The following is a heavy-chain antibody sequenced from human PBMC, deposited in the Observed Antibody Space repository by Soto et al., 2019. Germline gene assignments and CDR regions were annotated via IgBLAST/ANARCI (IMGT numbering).Heavy chain of an antibody. Sequence: PGGSLRLSCEASGFTFDTYAMAWVRQAPGKGLEWVSSITGRGDSTYYARSVEGRVTVSRDNSKNTLYLQMNRLRAEDTAVYYCAKTPHYDYWSRMDVWGQGTTVTVSS. CDR2: ITGRGDST. D-gene: IGHD3-3*01. CDR1: GFTFDTYA. V-gene: IGHV3-23*01. J-gene: IGHJ6*02. CDR3: AKTPHYDYWSRMDV.